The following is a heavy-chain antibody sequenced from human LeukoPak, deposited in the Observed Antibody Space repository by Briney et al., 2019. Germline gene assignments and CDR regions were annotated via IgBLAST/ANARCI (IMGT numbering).Heavy chain of an antibody. J-gene: IGHJ4*02. CDR2: IYYSGST. CDR1: GGSISSSSNY. D-gene: IGHD7-27*01. CDR3: ARGWGYFDS. V-gene: IGHV4-39*07. Sequence: SETLSLTCTVSGGSISSSSNYWGWIRQPPGEGLEWIGSIYYSGSTNYSPSLKSRVTISVDTSKNQFSLKLSSVTAADTAVYYCARGWGYFDSWGQGTLVTVSS.